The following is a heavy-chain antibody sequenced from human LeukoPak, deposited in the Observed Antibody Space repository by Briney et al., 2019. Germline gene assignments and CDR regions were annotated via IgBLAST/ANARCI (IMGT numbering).Heavy chain of an antibody. D-gene: IGHD2-2*01. CDR2: IYYSGST. V-gene: IGHV4-39*01. J-gene: IGHJ4*02. CDR1: GGSISSSSYY. CDR3: ARWKVVPAAFDY. Sequence: SETLSLTCTVSGGSISSSSYYWGWIRQPPGKGLAWIGSIYYSGSTYYNPSLKSRVTISVDTSKNQFSLKLSSVTAADTAVYYCARWKVVPAAFDYWGQGTLVTVSS.